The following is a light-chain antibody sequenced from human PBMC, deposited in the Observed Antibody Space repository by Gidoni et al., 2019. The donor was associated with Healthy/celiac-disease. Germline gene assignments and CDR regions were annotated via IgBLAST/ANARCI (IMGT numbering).Light chain of an antibody. CDR2: GAS. Sequence: ELVLTQSPGTLSLSPGERATLSCRASQSVSSSYLAWYQQKPGQAPRLLIYGASSRATGIPDRFSVSGSGTDFTLTISRLEPEDFAVYYCQQYGSSPLFTFGPGTKVDIK. CDR1: QSVSSSY. V-gene: IGKV3-20*01. J-gene: IGKJ3*01. CDR3: QQYGSSPLFT.